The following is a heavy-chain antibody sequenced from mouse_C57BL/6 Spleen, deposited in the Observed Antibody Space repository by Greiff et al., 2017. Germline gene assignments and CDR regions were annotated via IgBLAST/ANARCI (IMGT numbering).Heavy chain of an antibody. J-gene: IGHJ3*01. Sequence: EVQLVESGGGLVQPKGSLKLSCAASGFTFNTYAMHWVRQAPGKGLEWVARIRSKSSNYATYYADSVKNRFTISRDDSQSMLYLQMNNLKTEDTAMYYCVRDGEEYMVTTEAWFAYWGQGTLVTVSA. CDR3: VRDGEEYMVTTEAWFAY. CDR2: IRSKSSNYAT. CDR1: GFTFNTYA. D-gene: IGHD2-2*01. V-gene: IGHV10-3*01.